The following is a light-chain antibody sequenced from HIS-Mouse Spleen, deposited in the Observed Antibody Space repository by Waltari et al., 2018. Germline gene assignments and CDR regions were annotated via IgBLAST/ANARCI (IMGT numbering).Light chain of an antibody. Sequence: DIQVTQSTSFLSASVGDSVTITCRASQGISSYLAWYQQKPGKAPKLLIYAASTLQSGVPSRFSGSGSGTEFTLTISSLQPEDFATYYCQQLNSYPGFTFGPGTKVDIK. CDR3: QQLNSYPGFT. CDR2: AAS. CDR1: QGISSY. V-gene: IGKV1-9*01. J-gene: IGKJ3*01.